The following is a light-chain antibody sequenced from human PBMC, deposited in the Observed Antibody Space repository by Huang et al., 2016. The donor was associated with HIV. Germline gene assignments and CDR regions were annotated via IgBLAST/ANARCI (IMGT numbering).Light chain of an antibody. Sequence: DIQMTQSPSSLSASVGDRVTITCRASQSISSYLSWHQQKPGKAPNLLIYAASSLQSGVPSRFSGSGSGTDFTLTISSLQPEDFATYYCQQSYIAPYTFGQGTKLEIK. CDR3: QQSYIAPYT. V-gene: IGKV1-39*01. J-gene: IGKJ2*01. CDR1: QSISSY. CDR2: AAS.